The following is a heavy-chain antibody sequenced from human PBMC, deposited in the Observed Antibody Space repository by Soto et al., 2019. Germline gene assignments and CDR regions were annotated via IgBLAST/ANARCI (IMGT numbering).Heavy chain of an antibody. V-gene: IGHV3-21*01. CDR2: ISSSSSYI. CDR3: ARVLSNCSGGSCYSDF. Sequence: GGSLRLSCAASGFTFSSYSMNWVRQAPGKGLEWVSSISSSSSYIYYADSVKGRFTISRDNAKNSLYLQMNSLRAEDTAVYYCARVLSNCSGGSCYSDFFGQGTLVTVSS. CDR1: GFTFSSYS. J-gene: IGHJ4*02. D-gene: IGHD2-15*01.